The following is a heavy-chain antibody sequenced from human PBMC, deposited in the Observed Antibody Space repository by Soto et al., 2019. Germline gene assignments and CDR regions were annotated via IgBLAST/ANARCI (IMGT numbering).Heavy chain of an antibody. CDR1: GFTFSSYS. CDR3: AREGNTYYDFWSGYRNAFVI. D-gene: IGHD3-3*01. CDR2: ISSSSSTI. V-gene: IGHV3-48*01. J-gene: IGHJ3*02. Sequence: GGSLRLSCAASGFTFSSYSMNWVRQAPGKGLEWVSYISSSSSTIYYADSVKGRFTISRDNAKNSLYLQMNSLRAEDTAVYYCAREGNTYYDFWSGYRNAFVIWGQGTMVTVSS.